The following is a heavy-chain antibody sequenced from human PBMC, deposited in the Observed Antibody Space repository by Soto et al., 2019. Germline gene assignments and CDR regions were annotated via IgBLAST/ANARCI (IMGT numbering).Heavy chain of an antibody. CDR2: INPNSGST. D-gene: IGHD3-22*01. CDR3: ARGRYYYDSGAYSPFDY. J-gene: IGHJ4*02. V-gene: IGHV4-59*01. Sequence: SCKASGYTFTGYYMHWVRQAPGQGLEWMGWINPNSGSTNYNPSLKSRVTISVGTSKNQFSLRLSSVTAADTAVYYCARGRYYYDSGAYSPFDYWGQGTLVTVSS. CDR1: GYTFTGYY.